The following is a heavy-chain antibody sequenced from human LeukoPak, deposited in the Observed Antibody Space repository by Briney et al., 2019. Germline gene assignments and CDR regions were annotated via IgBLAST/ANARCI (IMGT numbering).Heavy chain of an antibody. J-gene: IGHJ4*02. V-gene: IGHV3-11*01. CDR1: GFTFSDYY. CDR2: ISSSGSTI. D-gene: IGHD1-7*01. CDR3: ARVNNWNYEWGIFDY. Sequence: KPGGSLRLSCAASGFTFSDYYMSWIRQAPGKGLEWVSYISSSGSTIYYADSVKRRFTISRDNAKNSLYLQMNSLRAEDTAVYYCARVNNWNYEWGIFDYWGQGTLVTVSS.